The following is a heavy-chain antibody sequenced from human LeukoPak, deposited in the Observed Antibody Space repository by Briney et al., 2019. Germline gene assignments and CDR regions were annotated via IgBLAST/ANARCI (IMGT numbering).Heavy chain of an antibody. CDR1: GGSISSYY. D-gene: IGHD3-3*01. CDR3: ARASYDFWSGYYPAIDY. CDR2: IYYSGST. V-gene: IGHV4-59*01. Sequence: SETLSLTCTVSGGSISSYYWSWIRQPPGKGLEWIGYIYYSGSTNYNSSLKSRVTISVDTSKNQFSLKLSSVTAADTAVYYCARASYDFWSGYYPAIDYWGQGTLVTVSS. J-gene: IGHJ4*02.